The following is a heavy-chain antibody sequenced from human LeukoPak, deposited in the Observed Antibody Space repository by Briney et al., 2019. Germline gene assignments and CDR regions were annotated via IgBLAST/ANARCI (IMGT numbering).Heavy chain of an antibody. J-gene: IGHJ4*02. CDR1: GFTFNNYA. Sequence: PGGSLRLFCAASGFTFNNYAMSRVRQAPGEGLEWVSAISGSGGSTYYALSVKGRFTISRDNSKNTLYLQMNSLRAEDTAVYYCAKSSVGVVPTLDYWGQGTLVTVSS. CDR3: AKSSVGVVPTLDY. V-gene: IGHV3-23*01. D-gene: IGHD2-15*01. CDR2: ISGSGGST.